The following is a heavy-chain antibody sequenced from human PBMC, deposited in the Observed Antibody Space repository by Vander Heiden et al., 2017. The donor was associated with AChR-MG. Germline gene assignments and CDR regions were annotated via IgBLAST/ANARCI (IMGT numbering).Heavy chain of an antibody. J-gene: IGHJ5*02. CDR3: ARAHSSGWYHWFDP. V-gene: IGHV3-30-3*01. CDR1: GFTFSSYA. CDR2: ISYDGSNK. D-gene: IGHD6-19*01. Sequence: QVQLVESGGGVVQPGRSLRLSCAASGFTFSSYAMHCVRQAPGKGLEWVAVISYDGSNKYYADSVKGRFTISRDNSKNTLYLQMNSLRAEDTAVYYCARAHSSGWYHWFDPWGQGTLVTVSS.